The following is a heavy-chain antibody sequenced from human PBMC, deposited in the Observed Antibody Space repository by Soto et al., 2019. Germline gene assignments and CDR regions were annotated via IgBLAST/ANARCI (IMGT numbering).Heavy chain of an antibody. V-gene: IGHV1-18*01. CDR2: ISAYNGDT. CDR1: GYTFTTYG. D-gene: IGHD3-3*01. Sequence: QVQLVQSGAEVKKPGASVKVSCKASGYTFTTYGISWVRQAPGQGLEWMGWISAYNGDTNYAQKFQGRATMTTHTSTRTAYMEVRSLRSDDTAVYYCARDPLGHFQYWGQATLVTVSS. J-gene: IGHJ1*01. CDR3: ARDPLGHFQY.